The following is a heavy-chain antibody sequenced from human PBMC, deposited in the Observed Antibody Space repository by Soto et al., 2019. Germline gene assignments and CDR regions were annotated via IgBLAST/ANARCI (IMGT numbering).Heavy chain of an antibody. V-gene: IGHV3-30-3*01. CDR3: AREYSSSWYYYYYGMDV. D-gene: IGHD6-13*01. J-gene: IGHJ6*02. Sequence: VGSLRLSCAASGFTFSSYAMHWVRQAPGKGLEWVAVISYDGSNKYYADSVKGRFTISRDNSKNTLYLQMNSLRAEDTAVYYCAREYSSSWYYYYYGMDVWGQGTTVTVSS. CDR2: ISYDGSNK. CDR1: GFTFSSYA.